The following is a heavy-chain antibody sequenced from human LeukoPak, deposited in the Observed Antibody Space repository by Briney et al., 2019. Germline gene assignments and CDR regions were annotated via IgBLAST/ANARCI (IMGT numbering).Heavy chain of an antibody. CDR3: VWGGLGCSIMSCLRGFDP. CDR1: GGSLSSGDYY. CDR2: LYYSGST. Sequence: SETLSLTCTVSGGSLSSGDYYWSWIRQPPGRGLEWIGYLYYSGSTYCNPSFKSRVTISVDTSKNQFSMKLSSVTAADTAVYYGVWGGLGCSIMSCLRGFDPWGQGTLVTVSS. J-gene: IGHJ5*02. D-gene: IGHD2-2*01. V-gene: IGHV4-30-4*08.